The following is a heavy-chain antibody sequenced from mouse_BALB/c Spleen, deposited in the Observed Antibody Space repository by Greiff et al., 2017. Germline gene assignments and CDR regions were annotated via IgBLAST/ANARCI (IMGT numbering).Heavy chain of an antibody. CDR3: ARQRYGNYGYYAMDY. V-gene: IGHV5-6*02. J-gene: IGHJ4*01. CDR2: ISSGGSYT. CDR1: GFTFSSYG. D-gene: IGHD2-10*02. Sequence: DVKLVESGGDLVKPGGSLKLSCAASGFTFSSYGMSWVRQTPDKRLEWVATISSGGSYTYYPDSVKGRFTISRDNAKNTLYLQMSSLKSEDTAMYYCARQRYGNYGYYAMDYWGQGTSVTVSS.